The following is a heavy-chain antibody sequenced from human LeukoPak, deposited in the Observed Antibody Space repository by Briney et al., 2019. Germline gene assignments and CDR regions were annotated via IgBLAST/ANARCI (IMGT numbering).Heavy chain of an antibody. CDR3: AKIRFYYDSSFDYWYFDL. CDR2: ITASSGGT. CDR1: GFPFSSYA. D-gene: IGHD3-22*01. Sequence: SGGSLRLSCAASGFPFSSYAMGWVRQAPRKGLEWVSGITASSGGTYYADSVKGRFTISRDNSKNTLYLQINRLRAEDTAIYFCAKIRFYYDSSFDYWYFDLWGRGTLVTVSS. J-gene: IGHJ2*01. V-gene: IGHV3-23*01.